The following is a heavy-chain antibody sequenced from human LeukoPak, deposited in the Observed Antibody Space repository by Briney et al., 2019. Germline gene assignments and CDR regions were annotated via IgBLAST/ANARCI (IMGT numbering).Heavy chain of an antibody. J-gene: IGHJ4*02. CDR3: AKGPYSSVDY. V-gene: IGHV3-30*02. CDR1: GFTFSSYG. D-gene: IGHD6-25*01. Sequence: GGSLRLSCAASGFTFSSYGMHWVRQAPGKGLEWVAFIRYDGSNKYYADSVKGRFTISRDNSKNTLYLQMNSLRAGDTAVYYCAKGPYSSVDYWGQGTLVTVSS. CDR2: IRYDGSNK.